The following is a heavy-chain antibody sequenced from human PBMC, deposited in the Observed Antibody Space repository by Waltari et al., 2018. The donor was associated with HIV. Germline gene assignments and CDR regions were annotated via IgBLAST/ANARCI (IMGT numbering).Heavy chain of an antibody. CDR2: IYSSVST. CDR1: GFTVSSNY. J-gene: IGHJ5*02. Sequence: EVQLVESGGGLIQPGGSLRLSCAASGFTVSSNYMSWVRPAPGKGLEWVSVIYSSVSTFYADSVKGRFTISRDNSKNTLFLQMNSLRAEDTAVYYCARGGAYCSSTGCYYAWGQGTLVTVSS. V-gene: IGHV3-53*01. CDR3: ARGGAYCSSTGCYYA. D-gene: IGHD2-2*01.